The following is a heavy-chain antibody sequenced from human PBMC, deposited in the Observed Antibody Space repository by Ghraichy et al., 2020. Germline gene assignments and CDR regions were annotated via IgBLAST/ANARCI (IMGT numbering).Heavy chain of an antibody. V-gene: IGHV3-30*18. J-gene: IGHJ4*02. CDR2: TSYDGSNK. Sequence: GGSLRLSCAAFGFAFNNYGMHWVRQAPGKGLEWVSVTSYDGSNKYYADSVKGRFTISRDKSKNTLYLQMNSLRAEDTAVYYCAKDLAYHGLGSYNYLDFWGQGTLVTVSS. CDR1: GFAFNNYG. D-gene: IGHD3-10*01. CDR3: AKDLAYHGLGSYNYLDF.